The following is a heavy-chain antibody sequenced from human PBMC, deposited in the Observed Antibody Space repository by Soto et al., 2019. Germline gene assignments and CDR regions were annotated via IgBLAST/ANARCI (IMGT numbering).Heavy chain of an antibody. D-gene: IGHD2-2*01. Sequence: QVQLVESGGGVVQPGRSLRLSCAASGFTFSPYAMHWVRQAPGKGLEWVAVISYDGNNKNYADSVKGRLAISRDNSRNTLYLQMNSLRAEDTAVYYCARARLDTPALDYWGHGTLVTVSS. CDR3: ARARLDTPALDY. CDR2: ISYDGNNK. V-gene: IGHV3-30*09. J-gene: IGHJ4*01. CDR1: GFTFSPYA.